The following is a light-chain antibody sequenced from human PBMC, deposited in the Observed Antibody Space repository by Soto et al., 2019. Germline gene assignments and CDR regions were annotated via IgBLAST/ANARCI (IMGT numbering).Light chain of an antibody. CDR2: RSS. V-gene: IGKV1-39*01. Sequence: DIQLTQSPSSLSTSVGDRVTITCRASQSVSSHLNWYQQKPGKPPKVLIYRSSTLESGVPSRFSGRGSGTDFTLTISSLQPEDFATYYCQQTYSSPPTFGKGTRLEIK. CDR1: QSVSSH. CDR3: QQTYSSPPT. J-gene: IGKJ5*01.